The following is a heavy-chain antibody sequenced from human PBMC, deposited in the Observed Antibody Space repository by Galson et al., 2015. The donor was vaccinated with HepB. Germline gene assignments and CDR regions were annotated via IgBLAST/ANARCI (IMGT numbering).Heavy chain of an antibody. CDR3: ARGLWRGATHFDY. CDR2: ISAYNGNT. Sequence: SVKVSCKASGYTFTSYGISWVRQAPGRGLEWMGWISAYNGNTNYAQMLQGRVTMTPDTSTSTAYMELRSLISDDTAVYYCARGLWRGATHFDYWGQGTLVTVSS. CDR1: GYTFTSYG. V-gene: IGHV1-18*01. J-gene: IGHJ4*02. D-gene: IGHD1-26*01.